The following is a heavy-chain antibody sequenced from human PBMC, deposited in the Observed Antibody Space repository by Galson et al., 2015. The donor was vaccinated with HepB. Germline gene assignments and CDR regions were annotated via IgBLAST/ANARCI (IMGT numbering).Heavy chain of an antibody. CDR2: IWYDGSNK. J-gene: IGHJ4*02. D-gene: IGHD4-17*01. V-gene: IGHV3-33*01. CDR3: ASPGPYGDYFDS. CDR1: GFTFSSYG. Sequence: SLRLSCAASGFTFSSYGMHWVRQAPGKGLEWVAVIWYDGSNKYYADSVKGRFTISRDNSKNTLYLQMNSLRAEDTAVYYCASPGPYGDYFDSWGQGTLVTVSS.